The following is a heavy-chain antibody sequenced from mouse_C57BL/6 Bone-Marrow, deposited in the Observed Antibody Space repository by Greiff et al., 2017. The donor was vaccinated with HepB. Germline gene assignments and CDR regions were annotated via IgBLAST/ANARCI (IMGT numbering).Heavy chain of an antibody. CDR1: GFTFSSYA. CDR3: AREGYLFAY. V-gene: IGHV5-4*01. J-gene: IGHJ3*01. CDR2: ISDGGSYT. D-gene: IGHD2-3*01. Sequence: EVKLVESGGGLVKPGGSLKLSCAASGFTFSSYAMSWVRQTPEKRLEWVATISDGGSYTYYPDNVKGRFTIYRDNAKNNLYLQMSHLKSEDTAMYYCAREGYLFAYWGQGTLVTVSA.